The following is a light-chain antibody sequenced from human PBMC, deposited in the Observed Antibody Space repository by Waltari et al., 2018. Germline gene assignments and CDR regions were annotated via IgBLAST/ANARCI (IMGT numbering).Light chain of an antibody. V-gene: IGKV3-20*01. Sequence: SSRATLSGTSTSVTWYQQKLGQAPRLLIYGQSSRATAIPDRFSGSGSGTDFTLTISRLEPEDFAVYYCQQYDGEVVTFGGGTKVEI. CDR3: QQYDGEVVT. J-gene: IGKJ4*01. CDR1: LSGTSTS. CDR2: GQS.